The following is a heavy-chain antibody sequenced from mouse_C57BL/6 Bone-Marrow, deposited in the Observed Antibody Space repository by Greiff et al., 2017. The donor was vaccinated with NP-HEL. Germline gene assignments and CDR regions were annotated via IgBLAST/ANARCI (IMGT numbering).Heavy chain of an antibody. Sequence: QVQLQQPGAELVKPGASVKLSCKASGYTFTSYWMHWVKQRPGQGLEWIGMIHPNSGSTNYNEKLKSQATLTVDKSSSTAYMPLSSLTSEDSAVYYCARGRWPYWYFDVWGTGTTVTVSS. V-gene: IGHV1-64*01. CDR3: ARGRWPYWYFDV. CDR2: IHPNSGST. D-gene: IGHD1-1*02. J-gene: IGHJ1*03. CDR1: GYTFTSYW.